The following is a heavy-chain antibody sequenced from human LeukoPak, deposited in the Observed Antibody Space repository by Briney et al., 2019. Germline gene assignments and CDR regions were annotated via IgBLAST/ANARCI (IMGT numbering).Heavy chain of an antibody. D-gene: IGHD2-8*01. CDR2: IYYSGST. Sequence: SETLSLTCTVSGGSISSSSYYWGWIRQPPGKGLEWIGSIYYSGSTYYNPSLKRRVTISVDTSKNQFSLKLSSVTAADTAVYYCARLLGYCTNGVCPPEYFQHWGQGTLVTVSS. V-gene: IGHV4-39*01. J-gene: IGHJ1*01. CDR3: ARLLGYCTNGVCPPEYFQH. CDR1: GGSISSSSYY.